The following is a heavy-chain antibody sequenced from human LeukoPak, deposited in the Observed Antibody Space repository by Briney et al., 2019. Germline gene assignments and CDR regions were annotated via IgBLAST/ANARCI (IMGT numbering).Heavy chain of an antibody. D-gene: IGHD6-13*01. CDR1: GFTFSSYW. J-gene: IGHJ4*02. V-gene: IGHV3-30*02. CDR2: IRYDGSNK. CDR3: AKGQQTIAAAGYFDY. Sequence: PGGSLRLSCAASGFTFSSYWMSWVRQAPGKGLEWVAFIRYDGSNKYYADSVKGRFTISRDNSKNTLYLQMNSLRAEDTAVYYCAKGQQTIAAAGYFDYWGQGTLVTVSS.